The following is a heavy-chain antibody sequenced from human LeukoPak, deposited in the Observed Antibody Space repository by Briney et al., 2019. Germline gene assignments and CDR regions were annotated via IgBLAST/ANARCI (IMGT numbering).Heavy chain of an antibody. D-gene: IGHD3-22*01. CDR1: GYTFTSYY. Sequence: RASVKVSCKASGYTFTSYYMHWVRQAPGQGLEWMGIINPSGGSTSYAQKLQGRVTMTTDTSTSTAYMELRSLRSDDTAVYYCARDTFRYYDSSGPTDYWGQGTLVTVSS. CDR3: ARDTFRYYDSSGPTDY. J-gene: IGHJ4*02. V-gene: IGHV1-46*01. CDR2: INPSGGST.